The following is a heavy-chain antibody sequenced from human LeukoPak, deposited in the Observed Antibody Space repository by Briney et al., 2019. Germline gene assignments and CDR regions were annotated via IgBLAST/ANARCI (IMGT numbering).Heavy chain of an antibody. D-gene: IGHD1-26*01. Sequence: GGSLRLSCAASGFTFSSYAVSWVRQAPGKGLEWVSTISNSGGSIYYADSVKGRLTISRDNSKNTLYLQMNSLRAEDTAIYYCANRLLGATTPFDYWGQGTLVTVSS. CDR3: ANRLLGATTPFDY. CDR2: ISNSGGSI. CDR1: GFTFSSYA. V-gene: IGHV3-23*01. J-gene: IGHJ4*02.